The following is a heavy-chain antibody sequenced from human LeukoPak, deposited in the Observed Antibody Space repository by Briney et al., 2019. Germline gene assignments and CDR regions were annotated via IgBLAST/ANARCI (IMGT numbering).Heavy chain of an antibody. D-gene: IGHD6-13*01. CDR2: ISWNSGGI. CDR1: GFTFDDYG. CDR3: AKDRGSWLVAFDI. V-gene: IGHV3-9*01. J-gene: IGHJ3*02. Sequence: GGSLRLSCAASGFTFDDYGMHWVRQAPGKGLDWVSGISWNSGGIGYADSVKGRFTISRDNAKNSLYLQMNSLRAEDTALYYCAKDRGSWLVAFDIWGQGTMVTVSS.